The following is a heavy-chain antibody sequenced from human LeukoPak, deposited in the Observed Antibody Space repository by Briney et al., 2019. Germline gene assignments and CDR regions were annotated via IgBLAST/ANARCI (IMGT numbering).Heavy chain of an antibody. V-gene: IGHV3-7*03. Sequence: GGSLRVSCAASGFTFSSYWMSWVRQAPGKGLEWVANIKQDGSEKYYVDSVKGRFTISRDNAKNSLYLQMNSLRAEDTAVYYCAKDLHPITWADFDAFDIWGQGTMVTVSS. CDR1: GFTFSSYW. CDR3: AKDLHPITWADFDAFDI. D-gene: IGHD1-14*01. J-gene: IGHJ3*02. CDR2: IKQDGSEK.